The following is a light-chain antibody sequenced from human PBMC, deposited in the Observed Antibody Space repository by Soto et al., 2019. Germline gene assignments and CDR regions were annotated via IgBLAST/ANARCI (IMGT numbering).Light chain of an antibody. V-gene: IGKV3-20*01. J-gene: IGKJ5*01. CDR2: GAS. CDR1: QSVSNNY. CDR3: QRYGSSPLIT. Sequence: ETVLTQSPGTLSLSHGVRAPLSCRARQSVSNNYLAWYQQKPGQAPRLLIYGASNRATGIPDRFSGSGSGTDFTLTISRLEPEDFAVYFCQRYGSSPLITFGQGTRLEIK.